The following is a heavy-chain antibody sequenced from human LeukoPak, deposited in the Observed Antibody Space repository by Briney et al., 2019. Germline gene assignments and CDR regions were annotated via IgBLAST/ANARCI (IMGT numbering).Heavy chain of an antibody. CDR1: GFTVSSNY. Sequence: GGSLRLSCAASGFTVSSNYMSWVSQAPGKGLEWVSVIYSGGSTYYADSVKGRFTISRDNSKNTLYLQMNSLRAEDTAVYYCARDSRGSSSSPPDFDYWGQGTLVTVSS. CDR2: IYSGGST. CDR3: ARDSRGSSSSPPDFDY. V-gene: IGHV3-66*01. J-gene: IGHJ4*02. D-gene: IGHD6-13*01.